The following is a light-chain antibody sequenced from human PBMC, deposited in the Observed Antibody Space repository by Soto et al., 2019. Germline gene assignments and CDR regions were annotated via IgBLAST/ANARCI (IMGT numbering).Light chain of an antibody. J-gene: IGLJ1*01. CDR1: SSDIGSYDP. CDR3: CSFADFTYV. CDR2: EVT. Sequence: QSALTQPASVSGPPGQSITISCTGTSSDIGSYDPVSWYQQHPGTSPKLIIYEVTKRPSGVSTRFSGSKSGNTASLTISGLQAVDEADYYCCSFADFTYVFGTGTKVTVL. V-gene: IGLV2-23*02.